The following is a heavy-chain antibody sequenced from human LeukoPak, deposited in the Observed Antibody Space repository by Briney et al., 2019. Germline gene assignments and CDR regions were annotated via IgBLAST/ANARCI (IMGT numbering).Heavy chain of an antibody. CDR3: ARDAEGAGGFDY. Sequence: ASVKVSCKASGYTFTGYYMHWVRQAPGQGLEWMGWINPNSGGTNYAQKFQGRVTMTRDTSISTAYMELSRLRSDDTAVYYCARDAEGAGGFDYWGQGTLVTVSS. CDR2: INPNSGGT. J-gene: IGHJ4*02. V-gene: IGHV1-2*02. D-gene: IGHD1-26*01. CDR1: GYTFTGYY.